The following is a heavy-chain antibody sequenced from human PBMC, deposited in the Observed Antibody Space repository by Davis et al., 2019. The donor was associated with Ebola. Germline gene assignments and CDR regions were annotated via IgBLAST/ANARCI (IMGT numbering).Heavy chain of an antibody. J-gene: IGHJ4*02. CDR1: GFAFSSYA. CDR2: ISGSGGTT. CDR3: ASSSSPRN. D-gene: IGHD6-13*01. Sequence: GGSLRLSCAASGFAFSSYAMTWVRQAPGKGLEWVSAISGSGGTTYYAGSVKGRFTVSRDNSKKTMYLQMNSLRAEDTAVYYCASSSSPRNWGQGTLVTVSS. V-gene: IGHV3-23*01.